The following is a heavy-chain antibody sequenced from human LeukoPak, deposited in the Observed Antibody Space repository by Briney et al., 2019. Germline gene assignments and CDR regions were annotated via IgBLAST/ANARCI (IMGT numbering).Heavy chain of an antibody. CDR2: IIPIFGTA. CDR3: ARASSSWYLVDY. D-gene: IGHD6-13*01. V-gene: IGHV1-69*06. J-gene: IGHJ4*02. CDR1: GGTFSSYA. Sequence: ASVKVSCKASGGTFSSYAISWVRQAPGQGLEWMGGIIPIFGTANYAQKFQGRVTITADKSTSTAYMELSSLRSEDTAVYYCARASSSWYLVDYWGQGTLVTVSS.